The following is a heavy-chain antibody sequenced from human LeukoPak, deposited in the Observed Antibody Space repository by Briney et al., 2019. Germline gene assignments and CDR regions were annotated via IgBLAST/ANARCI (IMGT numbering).Heavy chain of an antibody. Sequence: SEPLSLTCTLSGAPICRFFWLWLRHSPGRGLEWLAYIYYTGSTKLNPSLKSRLTISVDTTKNQFSLRLSSVTAADTAVYYCARVTEYKIEDYFDYWGQGTLVTVSS. V-gene: IGHV4-59*13. CDR1: GAPICRFF. D-gene: IGHD6-6*01. CDR3: ARVTEYKIEDYFDY. CDR2: IYYTGST. J-gene: IGHJ4*02.